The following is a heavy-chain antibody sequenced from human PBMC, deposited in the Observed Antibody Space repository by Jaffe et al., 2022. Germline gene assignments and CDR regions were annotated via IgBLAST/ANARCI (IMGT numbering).Heavy chain of an antibody. CDR1: GFTVSSNY. D-gene: IGHD6-13*01. CDR3: ARGVRSSWYRGGGAFDI. Sequence: EVQLVESGGGLVQPGGSLRLSCAASGFTVSSNYMSWVRQAPGKGLEWVSVIYSGGSTYYADSVKGRFTISRHNSKNTLYLQMNSLRAEDTAVYYCARGVRSSWYRGGGAFDIWGQGTMVTVSS. CDR2: IYSGGST. V-gene: IGHV3-53*04. J-gene: IGHJ3*02.